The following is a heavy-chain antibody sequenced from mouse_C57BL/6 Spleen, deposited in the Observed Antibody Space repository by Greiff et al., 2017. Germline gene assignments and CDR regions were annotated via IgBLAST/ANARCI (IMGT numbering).Heavy chain of an antibody. CDR3: ARDRYYPWYFDV. CDR1: GFTFSDYY. D-gene: IGHD2-1*01. CDR2: INYDGSST. V-gene: IGHV5-16*01. Sequence: DVKLVESEGGLVQPGSSMKLSCTASGFTFSDYYMAWVRQVPEKGLEWVANINYDGSSTYYLDSLKSRFIISRDNAKNILYLQMSSLKSEDTATYYCARDRYYPWYFDVWGTGTTVTVSS. J-gene: IGHJ1*03.